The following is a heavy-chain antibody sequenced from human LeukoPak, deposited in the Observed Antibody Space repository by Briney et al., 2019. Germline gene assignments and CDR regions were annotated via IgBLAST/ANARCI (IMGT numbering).Heavy chain of an antibody. J-gene: IGHJ4*02. D-gene: IGHD2-2*01. V-gene: IGHV4-39*07. CDR2: IYYSGST. Sequence: SETLSLTCTVSGGSISSSSYSWGWIRQPPGKGLEWIGSIYYSGSTYYNPSLKSRVTISVDTSKNQFSLKLSSVTAADTAVYYCARGGDLYCSSTSCYEDWGQGTLVTVSS. CDR1: GGSISSSSYS. CDR3: ARGGDLYCSSTSCYED.